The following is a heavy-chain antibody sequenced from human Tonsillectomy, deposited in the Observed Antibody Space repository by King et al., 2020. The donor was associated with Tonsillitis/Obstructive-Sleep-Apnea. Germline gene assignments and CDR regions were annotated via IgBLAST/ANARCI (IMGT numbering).Heavy chain of an antibody. V-gene: IGHV1-46*01. CDR1: GYTFTSYY. J-gene: IGHJ6*03. CDR3: ARDGNVVVVVAATLSHYYYMDV. Sequence: VQLVESGAEVKKPGASVKVSCKASGYTFTSYYMHWVRQAPGQGLEWMGIINPSGGSTSYAQKFQGRVTMTRATSTSTVYMELSSLRSEDTAVYYCARDGNVVVVVAATLSHYYYMDVWGKGTTVTVSS. CDR2: INPSGGST. D-gene: IGHD2-15*01.